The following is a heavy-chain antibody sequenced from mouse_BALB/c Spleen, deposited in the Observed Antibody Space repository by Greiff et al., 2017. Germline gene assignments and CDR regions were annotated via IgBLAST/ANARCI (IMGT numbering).Heavy chain of an antibody. V-gene: IGHV1-5*01. Sequence: EVQLQQSGTVLARPGASVKMSCKASGYSFTSYWMHWVKQRPGQGLEWIGAIYPGNSDTSYNQKFKGKAKLTAVTSASTAYMELSSLTNEDSAVYYCTRIGYGSFFDYWGQGTTLTVSS. J-gene: IGHJ2*01. CDR2: IYPGNSDT. CDR1: GYSFTSYW. CDR3: TRIGYGSFFDY. D-gene: IGHD1-1*01.